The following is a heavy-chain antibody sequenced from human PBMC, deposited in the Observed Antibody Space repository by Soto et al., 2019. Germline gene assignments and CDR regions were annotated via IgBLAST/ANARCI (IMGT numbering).Heavy chain of an antibody. CDR1: GGSFSGYY. CDR3: ARSQAVAGFRYYYYYYGMDV. V-gene: IGHV4-34*01. Sequence: KTSETLSLTCAVYGGSFSGYYWSWIRQPPGKGLEWIGEINHSGSTNYNPSLKSRVTISVDTSKNQFSLKLSSVTAADTAVYYCARSQAVAGFRYYYYYYGMDVWGQGTTVTVSS. D-gene: IGHD6-19*01. CDR2: INHSGST. J-gene: IGHJ6*02.